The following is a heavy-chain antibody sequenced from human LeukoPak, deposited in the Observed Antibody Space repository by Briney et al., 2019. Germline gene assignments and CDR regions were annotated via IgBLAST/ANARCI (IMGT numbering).Heavy chain of an antibody. D-gene: IGHD2-2*01. J-gene: IGHJ4*02. V-gene: IGHV4-61*02. CDR1: GGSISSGSYY. Sequence: SETLSLTCTVSGGSISSGSYYWSWIRQPAGKGLEWIGRIYTSGSTNYNPSLKSRVTISVDTSKNQFSLKLSSVTAADTAVYYCARGRLEGYCSSTTCYLFDRWGQGTLVTVSS. CDR2: IYTSGST. CDR3: ARGRLEGYCSSTTCYLFDR.